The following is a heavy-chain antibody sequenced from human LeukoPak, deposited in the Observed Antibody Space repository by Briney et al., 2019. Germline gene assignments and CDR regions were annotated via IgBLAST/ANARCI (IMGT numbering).Heavy chain of an antibody. D-gene: IGHD6-19*01. Sequence: ASVKVSCKASGYTFTGYYMHWVRQAPGQGLAWMGWINPNSGGTNYAQKFQGRVTMTRDTSISTAYMELSRLRSDDTAVYYCARDRRAVAGISYYFDYWGQGTLVTVYS. J-gene: IGHJ4*02. CDR3: ARDRRAVAGISYYFDY. V-gene: IGHV1-2*02. CDR1: GYTFTGYY. CDR2: INPNSGGT.